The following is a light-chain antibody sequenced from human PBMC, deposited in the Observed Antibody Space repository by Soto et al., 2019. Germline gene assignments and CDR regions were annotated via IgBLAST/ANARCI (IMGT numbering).Light chain of an antibody. CDR1: SSDVGGYNS. Sequence: QSALTQPRSVSGSPGQSVTISCTGTSSDVGGYNSVSWYQQHPGKAPKLIICDVIKRPSGVPDRFSGSKSGNTASLTISGLQAEDEAYYYCCSYAGSYTSDVVFGGGTKLTVL. J-gene: IGLJ2*01. CDR2: DVI. V-gene: IGLV2-11*01. CDR3: CSYAGSYTSDVV.